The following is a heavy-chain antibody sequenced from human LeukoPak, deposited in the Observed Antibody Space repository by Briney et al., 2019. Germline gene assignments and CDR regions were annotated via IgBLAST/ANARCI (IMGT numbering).Heavy chain of an antibody. V-gene: IGHV3-11*01. CDR3: ARVPRSGGSIDY. CDR1: GFTFSDYY. D-gene: IGHD6-19*01. Sequence: PGGSLRLSCAASGFTFSDYYMTWIRQAPGKGLEWVSYISSSGGTTHYADSVKGRFTISRNNAKNSLFVQMSNLRAEDTAVYYCARVPRSGGSIDYWGQGTLATVSS. CDR2: ISSSGGTT. J-gene: IGHJ4*02.